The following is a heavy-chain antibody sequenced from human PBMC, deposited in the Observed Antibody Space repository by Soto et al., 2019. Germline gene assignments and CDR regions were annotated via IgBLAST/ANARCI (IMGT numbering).Heavy chain of an antibody. CDR1: GGTFSSYA. V-gene: IGHV1-69*06. CDR3: AREKTCGGDCYPLDY. Sequence: QVQLVQSGAEVKKPWSSVKVSCKASGGTFSSYAISWVRQAPGQGLEWMGGIIPIFGTANYAQKFQGRVTITADKSTSTAYMELSSLRSEDTAVYYCAREKTCGGDCYPLDYWGQGTLVTVSS. J-gene: IGHJ4*02. CDR2: IIPIFGTA. D-gene: IGHD2-21*02.